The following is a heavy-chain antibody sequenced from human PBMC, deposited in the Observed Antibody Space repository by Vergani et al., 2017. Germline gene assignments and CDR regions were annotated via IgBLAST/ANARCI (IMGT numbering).Heavy chain of an antibody. D-gene: IGHD7-27*01. CDR1: GFTFDDYA. Sequence: EVQLVESGGGLVQPGRSLRLSCAASGFTFDDYAMHWVRQAPGKGLEWVSGISWNSGSIGYADSVKGRFTISRDNAKNSLYLQMNSLRAEDTALYYCAKELTGAFDYWGQGTLVTVSS. CDR3: AKELTGAFDY. CDR2: ISWNSGSI. J-gene: IGHJ4*02. V-gene: IGHV3-9*01.